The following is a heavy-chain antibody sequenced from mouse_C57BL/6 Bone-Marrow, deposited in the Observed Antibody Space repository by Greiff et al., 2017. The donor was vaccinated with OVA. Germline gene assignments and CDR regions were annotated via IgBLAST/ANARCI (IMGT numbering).Heavy chain of an antibody. V-gene: IGHV1-47*01. J-gene: IGHJ2*01. CDR1: GYTFTTYP. D-gene: IGHD2-4*01. Sequence: VKLVESGAELVKPGASVKMSCKASGYTFTTYPIEWMKQNHGKSLEWIGNFHPYNDDTKYNEKFKGKATLTVEKSSSAVDFEVSRLTSDDSAVYYCARRGGLRRGDYFDYWGQGTTLTVSS. CDR3: ARRGGLRRGDYFDY. CDR2: FHPYNDDT.